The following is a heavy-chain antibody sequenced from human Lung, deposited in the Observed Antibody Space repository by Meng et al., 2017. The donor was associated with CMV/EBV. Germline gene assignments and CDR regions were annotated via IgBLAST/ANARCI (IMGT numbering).Heavy chain of an antibody. CDR2: INWHGGGT. Sequence: GGSLRLXCAASGFTFDDYGMSWVRQAPGKGLEWVSGINWHGGGTAYADSVKGRFTISRDNAKNSLHLQMNSLRAEDTALYYCARRGSGVIGTWGAVDIWGQGTMVTVSS. CDR1: GFTFDDYG. CDR3: ARRGSGVIGTWGAVDI. D-gene: IGHD1/OR15-1a*01. V-gene: IGHV3-20*04. J-gene: IGHJ3*02.